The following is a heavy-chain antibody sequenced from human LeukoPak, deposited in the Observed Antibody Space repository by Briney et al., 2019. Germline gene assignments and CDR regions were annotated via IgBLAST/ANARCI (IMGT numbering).Heavy chain of an antibody. J-gene: IGHJ4*02. CDR3: ARGGLLRYFDWLLSY. V-gene: IGHV5-51*01. CDR1: GYSFTSYW. Sequence: GESLKISCKGSGYSFTSYWIGWVRQMPGKGLEWMGIIYPGDSNTRYSPSFQGQVTISADKSISTAYLQWSSLKASDTAMYYCARGGLLRYFDWLLSYWGQGTLVTVSP. D-gene: IGHD3-9*01. CDR2: IYPGDSNT.